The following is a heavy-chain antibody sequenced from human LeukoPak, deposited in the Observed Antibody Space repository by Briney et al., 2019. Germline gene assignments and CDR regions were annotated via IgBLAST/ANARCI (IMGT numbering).Heavy chain of an antibody. V-gene: IGHV3-48*03. CDR1: GFTFSSYE. J-gene: IGHJ3*02. CDR2: ISSSGSTI. CDR3: ARDSWRDGDAFDI. D-gene: IGHD3-3*01. Sequence: GGSLTLTCAASGFTFSSYEMNWVRQAAGKGLEWVSYISSSGSTIYYACSVSGRFISSRENAKNSRYLQMKSLSARDAAVYYCARDSWRDGDAFDIWGQGTMVTVS.